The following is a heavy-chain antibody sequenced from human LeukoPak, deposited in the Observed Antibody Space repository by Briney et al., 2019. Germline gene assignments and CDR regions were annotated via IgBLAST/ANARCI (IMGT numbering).Heavy chain of an antibody. CDR2: IRFDGSNQ. V-gene: IGHV3-30*02. Sequence: GGSLRLSCAASGFTFSNFGMHWVRQAPGKGLGWVSYIRFDGSNQYYTDSVKGRFGISRDNSKNTVYLQMNSLRTEDTAVYYCAKRAGSAWSAGAWGQGTLVTVSS. D-gene: IGHD3-10*01. CDR3: AKRAGSAWSAGA. J-gene: IGHJ5*02. CDR1: GFTFSNFG.